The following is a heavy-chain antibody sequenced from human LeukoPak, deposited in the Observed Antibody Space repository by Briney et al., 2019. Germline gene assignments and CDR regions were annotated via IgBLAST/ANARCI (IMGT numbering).Heavy chain of an antibody. CDR3: ARQGVGSSWYYSGNWFDP. D-gene: IGHD6-13*01. CDR1: GGSINSNSYY. J-gene: IGHJ5*02. CDR2: IYYTGRT. Sequence: PSETLSLTCTVSGGSINSNSYYWGWIRQPPGKGLEWIGRIYYTGRTYYNPSLKSRVTISIDTSKNQFSLKLSSVTAADTAVYYCARQGVGSSWYYSGNWFDPWGQGTLVTVSS. V-gene: IGHV4-39*01.